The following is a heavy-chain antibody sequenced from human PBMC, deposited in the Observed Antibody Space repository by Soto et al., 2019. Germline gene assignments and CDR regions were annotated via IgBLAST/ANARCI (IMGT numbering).Heavy chain of an antibody. V-gene: IGHV1-46*01. J-gene: IGHJ3*01. D-gene: IGHD5-12*01. Sequence: QVQLMESGTEVKEPGASVNLSCKASGYTFSSFDIHWVRQAPGQGLEWVGIMNPSGDRTSYAQNFQGRVTMTRDTATSTVYMELSSLRSEDTAVYYCASGRGYSGDALQEDGSDVWSQGTMFTV. CDR1: GYTFSSFD. CDR3: ASGRGYSGDALQEDGSDV. CDR2: MNPSGDRT.